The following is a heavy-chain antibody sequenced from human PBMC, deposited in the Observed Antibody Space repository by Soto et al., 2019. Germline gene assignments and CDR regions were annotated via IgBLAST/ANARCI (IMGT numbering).Heavy chain of an antibody. D-gene: IGHD3-22*01. CDR3: ARDSGPSSGYYPDWFDP. Sequence: QVQLVQSGAEVKKPGSSVKVSCKASGGTFSSYAISWVRQAPGQGLEWMGEIIPIFGTANYAQKFQGRVTITAHESTSTAYTEVSSLRSDDSAVDYCARDSGPSSGYYPDWFDPWGQGTPVTVSS. CDR2: IIPIFGTA. CDR1: GGTFSSYA. V-gene: IGHV1-69*12. J-gene: IGHJ5*02.